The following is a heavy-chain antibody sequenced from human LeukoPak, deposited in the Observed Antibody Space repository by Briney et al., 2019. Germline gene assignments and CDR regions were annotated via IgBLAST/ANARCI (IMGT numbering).Heavy chain of an antibody. CDR3: ARGTFYDSSGSNAFDI. D-gene: IGHD3-22*01. V-gene: IGHV3-66*01. CDR2: IYSGGST. Sequence: PGGSLRLSCAASGFTVSSNYMSWVRQAPGKGLELVSVIYSGGSTYYADSVKGRFTISRDNSKNTLYLQMNSLRAEDTAVYYCARGTFYDSSGSNAFDIWGQGTMVTVSS. CDR1: GFTVSSNY. J-gene: IGHJ3*02.